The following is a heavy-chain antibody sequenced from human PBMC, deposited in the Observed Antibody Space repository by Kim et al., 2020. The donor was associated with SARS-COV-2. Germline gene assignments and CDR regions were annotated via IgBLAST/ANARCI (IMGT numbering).Heavy chain of an antibody. CDR1: GFTFSSYA. Sequence: GGSLRLSCAASGFTFSSYAMHWVRQAPGKGLEWVAVISYDGSNKYYADSVKGRFTISRDNSKNTLYLQMNSLRAEDTAVYYCARGGNVDTAMIRVPNYYYGMDVWGQGTTVTVSS. D-gene: IGHD5-18*01. V-gene: IGHV3-30-3*01. CDR2: ISYDGSNK. CDR3: ARGGNVDTAMIRVPNYYYGMDV. J-gene: IGHJ6*02.